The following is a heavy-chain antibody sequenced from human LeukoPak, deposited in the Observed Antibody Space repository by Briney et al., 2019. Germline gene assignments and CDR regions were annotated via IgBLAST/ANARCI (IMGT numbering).Heavy chain of an antibody. Sequence: GGSLRLSCAASGFTFSSYWMHWVRQAPGKGLVWVSRINTDGSSTSYADSVKGRFTISRDNAKNTLYLQMNSLRAEDTAVYYCAKGTHYDFWSGFYWGQGTLVTVSS. D-gene: IGHD3-3*01. CDR3: AKGTHYDFWSGFY. V-gene: IGHV3-74*01. CDR1: GFTFSSYW. CDR2: INTDGSST. J-gene: IGHJ4*02.